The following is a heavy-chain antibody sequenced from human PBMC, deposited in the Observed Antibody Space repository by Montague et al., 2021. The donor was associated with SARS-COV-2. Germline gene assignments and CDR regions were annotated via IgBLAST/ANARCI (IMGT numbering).Heavy chain of an antibody. CDR2: IWYDGSNE. D-gene: IGHD3-22*01. CDR1: GFTFSSYG. V-gene: IGHV3-33*01. CDR3: ARMNYFDDSPYSVLDN. J-gene: IGHJ4*02. Sequence: SLRLSCAASGFTFSSYGMHWVRQAPGKGLEWLAVIWYDGSNEYYAESLEGRFTISRDNSKSTLFLQMNSLRAEDTAVYYCARMNYFDDSPYSVLDNWGQGTLVTVSS.